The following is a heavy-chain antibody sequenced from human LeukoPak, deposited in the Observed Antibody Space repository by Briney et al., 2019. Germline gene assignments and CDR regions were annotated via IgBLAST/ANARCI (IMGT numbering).Heavy chain of an antibody. CDR3: ASSYYDILTGYEADVFDI. J-gene: IGHJ3*02. Sequence: SETLSLTCSVSGGSISSSNYFWGWIRQPPGKGLEWIGSLYYSGSTYYNPSLKSRVTISVDTSKNQFSLKLSSVTAADTAVYYCASSYYDILTGYEADVFDIWGQGTMVTVSS. D-gene: IGHD3-9*01. CDR1: GGSISSSNYF. V-gene: IGHV4-39*01. CDR2: LYYSGST.